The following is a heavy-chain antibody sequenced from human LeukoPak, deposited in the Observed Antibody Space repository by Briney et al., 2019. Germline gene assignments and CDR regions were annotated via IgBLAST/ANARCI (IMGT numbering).Heavy chain of an antibody. CDR3: ARQQSSSFLRRGYIES. V-gene: IGHV4-39*01. CDR2: IHQSGGT. D-gene: IGHD6-13*01. Sequence: SETLSLTCNVSGGSIIGNSTDYWGWVRQPPGKGLEWVATIHQSGGTYHNPSLKGRVTISVDTSKNQFSLTLTSVTAADTAVYYCARQQSSSFLRRGYIESWGQGTLVTVSS. CDR1: GGSIIGNSTDY. J-gene: IGHJ4*02.